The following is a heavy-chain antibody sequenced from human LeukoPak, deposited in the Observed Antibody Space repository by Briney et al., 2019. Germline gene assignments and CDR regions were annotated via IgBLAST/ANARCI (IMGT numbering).Heavy chain of an antibody. Sequence: PSETLSLTCAVSGGSISSSNWWSWVRQPPGKGLEWIGEIYHSGSTNYNPSLKSRVTISVDKSKNQFSLKMSSVTAADTAVYYCARGSSNYYDSSGDLNYFDYWGQGTLVTVSS. CDR3: ARGSSNYYDSSGDLNYFDY. J-gene: IGHJ4*02. CDR1: GGSISSSNW. D-gene: IGHD3-22*01. V-gene: IGHV4-4*02. CDR2: IYHSGST.